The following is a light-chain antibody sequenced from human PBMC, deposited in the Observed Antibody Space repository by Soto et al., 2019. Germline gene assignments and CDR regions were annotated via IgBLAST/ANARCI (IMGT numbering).Light chain of an antibody. V-gene: IGKV1-12*02. Sequence: DIQMTQSPSSVSASIRDRVTITCRASQIIGSWLAWYQQKPGKAPTLLIYAASSLQSGVPSRFSGSGSGTDFTLTITSQQAEDSATYYCQQANSFPFTFGPGTKVDIK. CDR2: AAS. CDR1: QIIGSW. CDR3: QQANSFPFT. J-gene: IGKJ3*01.